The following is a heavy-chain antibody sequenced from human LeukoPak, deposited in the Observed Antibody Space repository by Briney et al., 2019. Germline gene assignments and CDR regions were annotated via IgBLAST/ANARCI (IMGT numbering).Heavy chain of an antibody. V-gene: IGHV1-69*05. CDR2: IIPIFGTA. Sequence: ASVKVSCKASGGTFSSYAISWVRQAPGQGLEWMGGIIPIFGTANYAQKFQGRVTMTRNTSISTAYMELSSLRSEDTAVYYCASSKYGGSTVTSLNWFDPWGQGTLVTVSS. D-gene: IGHD4-17*01. CDR1: GGTFSSYA. CDR3: ASSKYGGSTVTSLNWFDP. J-gene: IGHJ5*02.